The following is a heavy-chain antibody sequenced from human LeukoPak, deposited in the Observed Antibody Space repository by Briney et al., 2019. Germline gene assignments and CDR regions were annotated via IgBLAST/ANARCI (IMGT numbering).Heavy chain of an antibody. CDR2: IRSSIYGGTP. CDR1: GFTFRDFA. CDR3: PREWGNGNDLRPDY. D-gene: IGHD1-1*01. J-gene: IGHJ4*02. V-gene: IGHV3-49*03. Sequence: PGGSLRLSCTSSGFTFRDFALSWFRQAPGKGLEWIGFIRSSIYGGTPKSAASVKGRFIFSRDDSKSVAYLRMNSLKTEDTAVYYCPREWGNGNDLRPDYWGQGTLVTVSS.